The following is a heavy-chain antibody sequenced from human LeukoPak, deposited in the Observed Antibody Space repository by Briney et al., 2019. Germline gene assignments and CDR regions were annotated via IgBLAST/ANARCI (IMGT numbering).Heavy chain of an antibody. CDR3: ARDLTYNSDNRGYPTLLFDY. D-gene: IGHD3-22*01. J-gene: IGHJ4*02. V-gene: IGHV3-66*01. Sequence: GGSLRLSCAASGVTVSSNYMSWVRQAPGKGLEWVSVICSGCSTYYADSVNGRFTISRDNSENTLFLQMKSLRAEDTAVYYCARDLTYNSDNRGYPTLLFDYWGQGTLVTVSS. CDR1: GVTVSSNY. CDR2: ICSGCST.